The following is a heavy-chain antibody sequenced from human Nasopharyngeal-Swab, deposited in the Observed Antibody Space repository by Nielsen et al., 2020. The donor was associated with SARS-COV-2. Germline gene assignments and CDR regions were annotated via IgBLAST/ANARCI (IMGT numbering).Heavy chain of an antibody. J-gene: IGHJ4*02. D-gene: IGHD6-13*01. V-gene: IGHV3-49*03. Sequence: GESLKISCTASGFSFVDYAMSWFRQAPGKGLEWIAFIRSNIHGGTTEYAASVRGRFVMSRDDSKLIAYLLLNSLKTEDTGVYYCTRVSVAAGPMLDYWGQGTLVTVSS. CDR1: GFSFVDYA. CDR2: IRSNIHGGTT. CDR3: TRVSVAAGPMLDY.